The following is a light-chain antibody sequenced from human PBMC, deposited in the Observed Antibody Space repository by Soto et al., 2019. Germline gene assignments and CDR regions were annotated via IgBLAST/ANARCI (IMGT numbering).Light chain of an antibody. V-gene: IGKV2-30*01. Sequence: DVVMTQSPLSLPVTLGQPASISCRSSQSLVYSDGNTYLNWFQQRPGQSPRRLIYKVTNRDSGVPDRLSGSGSGTDFTLKISRVEAEDVGVDYCMQGTHWPPTFGGGTKVEIK. J-gene: IGKJ4*01. CDR3: MQGTHWPPT. CDR2: KVT. CDR1: QSLVYSDGNTY.